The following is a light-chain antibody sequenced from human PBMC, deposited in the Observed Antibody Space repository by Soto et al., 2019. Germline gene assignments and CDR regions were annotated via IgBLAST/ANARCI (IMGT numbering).Light chain of an antibody. CDR1: QRVSNN. J-gene: IGKJ4*01. CDR2: GAS. V-gene: IGKV3-15*01. Sequence: EIVMTQAPATLSVSPGERATLSCRASQRVSNNLAWYQQKPCQAPRLLICGASTRVTAIPAKFSGSGSETEFSLTISSLQSEDFALYYCQQYDSWHLTVGGGTKVEIK. CDR3: QQYDSWHLT.